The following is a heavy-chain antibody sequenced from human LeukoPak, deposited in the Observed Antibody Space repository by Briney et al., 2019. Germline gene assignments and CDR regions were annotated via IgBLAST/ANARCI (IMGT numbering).Heavy chain of an antibody. Sequence: SETLSLTCTVSGGSISSYYWSWIRQPAGKGLEWIGRIYTSGSTNYNPSLKSRVTMSVDTSKNQFSLKLSSVTAADTAVYYCARENYYGSGSYEMDVWGKGTTVTISS. CDR1: GGSISSYY. V-gene: IGHV4-4*07. D-gene: IGHD3-10*01. J-gene: IGHJ6*04. CDR3: ARENYYGSGSYEMDV. CDR2: IYTSGST.